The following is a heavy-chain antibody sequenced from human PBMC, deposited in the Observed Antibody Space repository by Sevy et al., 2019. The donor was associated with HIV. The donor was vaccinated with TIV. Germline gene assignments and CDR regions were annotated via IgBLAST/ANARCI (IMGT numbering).Heavy chain of an antibody. Sequence: ASVKVSCKASGDTFSSHDINWVRQAPGQELEWVGGITPILGTSNNAQRFQGRVTITADESTSTAYMELISLTSEDTAVYYCAARKGFSFGQTLYFYGSDVWGQGTTVTVSS. D-gene: IGHD3-3*01. CDR1: GDTFSSHD. CDR3: AARKGFSFGQTLYFYGSDV. V-gene: IGHV1-69*13. J-gene: IGHJ6*02. CDR2: ITPILGTS.